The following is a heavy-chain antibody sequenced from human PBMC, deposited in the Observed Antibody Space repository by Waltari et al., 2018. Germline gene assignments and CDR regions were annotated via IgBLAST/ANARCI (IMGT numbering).Heavy chain of an antibody. J-gene: IGHJ4*02. CDR2: INHSGST. CDR3: ARDARAVAGSYGY. Sequence: QVQLQQWGAGLLKPSETLSLTCAVYGGSFSGYYWSWISQPPGKGLEWIGEINHSGSTDYNPSLKSRVTIAVDTSKNQFSLKLSSVTAADTAVYYCARDARAVAGSYGYWGQGTLVTVSS. V-gene: IGHV4-34*01. D-gene: IGHD6-19*01. CDR1: GGSFSGYY.